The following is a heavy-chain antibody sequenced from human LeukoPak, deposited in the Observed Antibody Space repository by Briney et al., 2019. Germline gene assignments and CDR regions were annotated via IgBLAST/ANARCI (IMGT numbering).Heavy chain of an antibody. J-gene: IGHJ5*02. CDR3: ARGSVRVTNWFDP. V-gene: IGHV1-69*04. CDR2: IIPILGIA. Sequence: GSSVKVSCKASGGTFSSYAISWVRQAPGQGLEWMGRIIPILGIANYAQKFQGRVTITADKSTSTAYMELSSLRSEDTAVYYCARGSVRVTNWFDPWGQGTLVTVSS. D-gene: IGHD3-10*01. CDR1: GGTFSSYA.